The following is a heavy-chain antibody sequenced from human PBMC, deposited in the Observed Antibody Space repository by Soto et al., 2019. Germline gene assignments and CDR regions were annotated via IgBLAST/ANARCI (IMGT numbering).Heavy chain of an antibody. V-gene: IGHV5-10-1*01. J-gene: IGHJ4*02. CDR2: IDPSDSYT. CDR3: ASGEGECRDRGSYYGN. D-gene: IGHD1-26*01. Sequence: PGESLKISCKGSGYSFTSYWISWVRQMPGKGLEWMGRIDPSDSYTNYSPSFQGHVTISADKSISTAYLQWSSLKASDTAMYYCASGEGECRDRGSYYGNWGQGSLVTVSS. CDR1: GYSFTSYW.